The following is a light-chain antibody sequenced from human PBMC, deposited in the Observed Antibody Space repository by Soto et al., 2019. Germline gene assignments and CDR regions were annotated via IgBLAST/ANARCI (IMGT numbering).Light chain of an antibody. V-gene: IGKV1-5*03. CDR2: KAS. J-gene: IGKJ1*01. CDR3: QQYNVYWT. Sequence: DIQMTQSPSTLSASVGDRVTITCRASQSINIWLAWYQQKPGRAPKLLIYKASTLESGVPSRFSGSGSGTEFTLTISSLQPDDFATYYCQQYNVYWTFGQGTKVESK. CDR1: QSINIW.